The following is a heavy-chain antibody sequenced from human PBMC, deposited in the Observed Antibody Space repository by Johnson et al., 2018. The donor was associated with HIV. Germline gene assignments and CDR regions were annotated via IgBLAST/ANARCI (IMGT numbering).Heavy chain of an antibody. CDR1: GFTFSSYW. CDR3: ARAGEQWLAPLDAFDI. CDR2: IKQDGSEK. V-gene: IGHV3-7*01. J-gene: IGHJ3*02. Sequence: VQLVESGGGLVQPGGSLRLSCAASGFTFSSYWMRWVRQAPGKGLEWVANIKQDGSEKYYVDSVKGRFTISSDNAKNTLYLQMNSLRAEDTAVYYCARAGEQWLAPLDAFDIWGQGTMVTVSS. D-gene: IGHD6-19*01.